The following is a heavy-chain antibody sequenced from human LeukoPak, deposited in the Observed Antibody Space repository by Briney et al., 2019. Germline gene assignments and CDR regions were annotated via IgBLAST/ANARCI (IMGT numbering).Heavy chain of an antibody. Sequence: ASVKVSCKASGYTFTSYGISWVRQAPGQGLEWMGWISGYNGNTNYAQNLQGRVTITRNTSISTGFMELSSLRSEDTAVYYCARRAVGNSYYYYMDVWGKGTTVTVSS. D-gene: IGHD6-19*01. J-gene: IGHJ6*03. CDR2: ISGYNGNT. CDR1: GYTFTSYG. V-gene: IGHV1-18*01. CDR3: ARRAVGNSYYYYMDV.